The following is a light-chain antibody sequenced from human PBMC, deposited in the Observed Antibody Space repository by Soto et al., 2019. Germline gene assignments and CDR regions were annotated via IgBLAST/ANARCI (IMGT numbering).Light chain of an antibody. CDR1: SSNIGSNT. CDR3: AAWDDSLNGHWV. Sequence: QSVLTQPPSASGTPGQRVTISCSGSSSNIGSNTVNWYQQLPGTAPKLLIYSNNQRPSGVPDRFSGSKSGTSASLANSGPQSEEEADYYCAAWDDSLNGHWVFGGGTKLTVL. J-gene: IGLJ3*02. CDR2: SNN. V-gene: IGLV1-44*01.